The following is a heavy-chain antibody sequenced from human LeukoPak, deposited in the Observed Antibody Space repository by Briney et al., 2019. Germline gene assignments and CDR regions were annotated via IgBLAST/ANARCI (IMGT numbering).Heavy chain of an antibody. V-gene: IGHV3-15*01. CDR1: GFTFSNAW. Sequence: GGSLRLSCVVSGFTFSNAWMTWVRQAPGKGLEWVGRIKTKTEGGATDYIAPVEGRFIISRDDSKNTLYLQMNSLQTEDTAVYYCATVDIVSTIRSWGQGTLVTVPS. J-gene: IGHJ5*02. CDR2: IKTKTEGGAT. D-gene: IGHD5/OR15-5a*01. CDR3: ATVDIVSTIRS.